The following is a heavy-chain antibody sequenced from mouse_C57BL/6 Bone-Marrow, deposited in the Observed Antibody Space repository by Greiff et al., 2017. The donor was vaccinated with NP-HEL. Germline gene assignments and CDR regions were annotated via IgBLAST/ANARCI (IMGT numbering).Heavy chain of an antibody. V-gene: IGHV1-82*01. CDR2: IYPGDGDT. Sequence: QVQLQQSGPELVKPGASVKISCKASGYAFSSSWMNWVKQRPGKGLEWIGRIYPGDGDTNYNGKFKGKATLTADTSSSTAYMQLSSLTHEDSAVYSCARRGYGSFDYWGKGTTLTVSS. CDR3: ARRGYGSFDY. CDR1: GYAFSSSW. J-gene: IGHJ2*01. D-gene: IGHD1-1*01.